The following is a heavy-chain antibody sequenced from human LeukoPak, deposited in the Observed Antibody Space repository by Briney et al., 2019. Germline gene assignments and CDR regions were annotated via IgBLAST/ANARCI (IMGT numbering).Heavy chain of an antibody. J-gene: IGHJ4*02. CDR2: ISGSGVTT. V-gene: IGHV3-23*01. D-gene: IGHD4-11*01. Sequence: PGGSLRLSCAASGFTFSNYAMSWVRQAPGKGLEWVSAISGSGVTTYYADSVKGRFTISRDNPKNTLYLQMNSLRAEDTAVYYCAKDQLTTVTTSFDYWGQGTLVTVSS. CDR1: GFTFSNYA. CDR3: AKDQLTTVTTSFDY.